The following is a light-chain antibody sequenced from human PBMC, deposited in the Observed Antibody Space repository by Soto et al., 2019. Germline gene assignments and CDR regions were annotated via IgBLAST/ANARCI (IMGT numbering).Light chain of an antibody. J-gene: IGKJ5*01. CDR3: QQLNSYPIT. CDR2: GAS. CDR1: QSINTF. V-gene: IGKV1-39*01. Sequence: DIQMTQSPSSLSASVGDRVAMTCRASQSINTFLNWYKQEPGRAPKHLIFGASTLQGGVPSRFSGSGSGTDFTLTISSLQPEDFATYYCQQLNSYPITFGQGTRLEIK.